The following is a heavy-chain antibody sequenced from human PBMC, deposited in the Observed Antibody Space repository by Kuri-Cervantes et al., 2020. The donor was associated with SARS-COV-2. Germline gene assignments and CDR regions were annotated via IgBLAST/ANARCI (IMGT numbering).Heavy chain of an antibody. V-gene: IGHV4-34*01. Sequence: SETLSLTCAVFGGSFSAYYWNWIRQLPGKGLECIGEINHSGSTNYNPSLNSRVTISIDTSNNHFSLRPSSVTAADTAVYYCARLHISAFDIWGQGTMVTVSS. J-gene: IGHJ3*02. CDR1: GGSFSAYY. CDR2: INHSGST. D-gene: IGHD2-21*01. CDR3: ARLHISAFDI.